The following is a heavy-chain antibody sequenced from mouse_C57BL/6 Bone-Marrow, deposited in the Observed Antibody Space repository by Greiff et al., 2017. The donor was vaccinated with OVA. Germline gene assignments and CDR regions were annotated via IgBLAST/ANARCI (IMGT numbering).Heavy chain of an antibody. J-gene: IGHJ4*01. CDR3: ARPLYYGYPYAMEY. Sequence: QVQLQQSGPELVKPGASVKISCKASGYAFSSSWMNWVQQRPGKGLEWIGRIYPGDGDTNYNGKFKGKATLTADKSSSTAYMQLSSLTSEDSAVYFCARPLYYGYPYAMEYWGQGTSVTVSS. D-gene: IGHD2-2*01. CDR2: IYPGDGDT. CDR1: GYAFSSSW. V-gene: IGHV1-82*01.